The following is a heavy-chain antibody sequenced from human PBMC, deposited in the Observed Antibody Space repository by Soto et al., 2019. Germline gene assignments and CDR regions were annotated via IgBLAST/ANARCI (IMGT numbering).Heavy chain of an antibody. Sequence: GGSLRLSCAASGFTFSSYGMHWVRQAPGKGLEWVAVISYDGSNKYYADSVKGRFTISRDNSKNTLYLQMNSLRAEDTAVYYWAKGAEAISSVGGMDVWGQGTTVTVAS. V-gene: IGHV3-30*18. D-gene: IGHD1-26*01. CDR3: AKGAEAISSVGGMDV. J-gene: IGHJ6*02. CDR2: ISYDGSNK. CDR1: GFTFSSYG.